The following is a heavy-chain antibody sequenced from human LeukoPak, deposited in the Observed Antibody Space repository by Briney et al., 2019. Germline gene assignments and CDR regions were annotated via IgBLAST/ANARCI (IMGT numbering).Heavy chain of an antibody. J-gene: IGHJ5*02. D-gene: IGHD6-19*01. V-gene: IGHV1-18*01. CDR3: ARGGSSGPEGWFDP. Sequence: ASVKVPCKASGYTFTNYGITWVRQAPGQGLEWMGWISPYNGNTKYAQKVQGRVTMTTDTSTSTAYMELRSLRSDDTAVYYCARGGSSGPEGWFDPWAQGTLVTVSS. CDR1: GYTFTNYG. CDR2: ISPYNGNT.